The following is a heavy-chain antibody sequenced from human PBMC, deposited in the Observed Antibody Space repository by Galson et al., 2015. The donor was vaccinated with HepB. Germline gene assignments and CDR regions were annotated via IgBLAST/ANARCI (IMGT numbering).Heavy chain of an antibody. V-gene: IGHV1-3*01. J-gene: IGHJ6*02. Sequence: SVKVSCKASGYTFTSYAMHWVRQSPGQRLEWMGWINAGNGNTKYSQKFQGRVTITRDTSASTAYMELSSLRSEDTAVYYCAREIINYYYYGMDVWAQGTTVPVSS. CDR3: AREIINYYYYGMDV. CDR1: GYTFTSYA. CDR2: INAGNGNT.